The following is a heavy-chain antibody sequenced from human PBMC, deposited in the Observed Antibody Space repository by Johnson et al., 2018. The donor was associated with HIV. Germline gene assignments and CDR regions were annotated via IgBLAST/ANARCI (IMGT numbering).Heavy chain of an antibody. D-gene: IGHD3-3*01. J-gene: IGHJ3*02. CDR3: ARDRRQVVDWLSDGFDI. V-gene: IGHV3-66*03. Sequence: VQLVESGGGLIQPGGSLRLSCAASGFTVSSNYMSWVRQAPGKGLEWVSVIYSGGSTYYADSVKGRFTISRENSKNTLYLQMNSLRAEDRAVYYCARDRRQVVDWLSDGFDIWGQGTMVTVSS. CDR1: GFTVSSNY. CDR2: IYSGGST.